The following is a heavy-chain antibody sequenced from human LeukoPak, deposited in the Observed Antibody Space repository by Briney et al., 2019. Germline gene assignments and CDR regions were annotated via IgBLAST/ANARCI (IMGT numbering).Heavy chain of an antibody. J-gene: IGHJ3*02. CDR3: AREAYGSGSYYRGYAFDI. CDR2: INPSGGST. D-gene: IGHD3-10*01. V-gene: IGHV1-46*01. CDR1: GYTFTSYY. Sequence: GASVKVSCKASGYTFTSYYMHWVRQAPGQGLEWMGIINPSGGSTSYAQKFQGRVTMTRDTSTSTVYMELSSLRSEDTAVYYCAREAYGSGSYYRGYAFDIWGQGTMVTVSS.